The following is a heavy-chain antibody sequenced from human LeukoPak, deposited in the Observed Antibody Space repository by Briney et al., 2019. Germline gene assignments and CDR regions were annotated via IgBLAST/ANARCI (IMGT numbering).Heavy chain of an antibody. CDR3: AKDLGVRSARCDAVPLADQCGGYVPGL. CDR2: ISSSSTI. V-gene: IGHV3-48*01. CDR1: GFTFSSYS. D-gene: IGHD2-2*01. J-gene: IGHJ4*02. Sequence: GGSLRLSCAASGFTFSSYSMNWVRQAPGKGLEWVSYISSSSTIYYADSVKGRFTISRDNSKNTLSLQMNNLRAEDTAVYYCAKDLGVRSARCDAVPLADQCGGYVPGLWGQGTPVTVSS.